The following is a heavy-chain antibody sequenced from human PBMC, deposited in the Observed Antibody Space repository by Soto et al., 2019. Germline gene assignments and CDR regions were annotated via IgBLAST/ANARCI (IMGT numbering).Heavy chain of an antibody. CDR1: GYTFTSYY. CDR2: INPSGGST. Sequence: ASVKVSCKASGYTFTSYYMHWVRQAPGQGLEWMGIINPSGGSTSYAQKFQGRVTMTRDTSTSTVYMELSSLRSEDTAVYYCARDGYDYDQYYYYGMDVWGQGTTVTVSS. V-gene: IGHV1-46*01. D-gene: IGHD4-17*01. CDR3: ARDGYDYDQYYYYGMDV. J-gene: IGHJ6*02.